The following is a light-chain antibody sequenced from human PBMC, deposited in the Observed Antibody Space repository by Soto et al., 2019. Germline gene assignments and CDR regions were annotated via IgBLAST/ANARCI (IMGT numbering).Light chain of an antibody. V-gene: IGLV2-23*02. CDR2: GVT. CDR1: SSDVGSYDL. CDR3: CSYAGDSMYV. J-gene: IGLJ1*01. Sequence: QSVLTQPASVSGSPGQSITISCTGTSSDVGSYDLVSWYQQHPGKVPKLMIFGVTKRPSGVSDRFSGSKSGNTASLTISGLQAEDEADYFCCSYAGDSMYVFGTGTRSPS.